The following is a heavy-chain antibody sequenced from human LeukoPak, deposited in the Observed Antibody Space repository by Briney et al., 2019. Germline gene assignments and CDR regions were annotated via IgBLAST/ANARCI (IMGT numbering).Heavy chain of an antibody. CDR3: ARGPNSNWSGLDF. J-gene: IGHJ4*02. V-gene: IGHV3-74*01. Sequence: GGSLRLSCAASGFTVSSNYMSWVRQAPGKGLVWVSRISPTGSTTSYADSVKGRFTVSRDNAKNTLYLQVNNLRAEDTAVYYCARGPNSNWSGLDFWGQGTLLTVSS. CDR1: GFTVSSNY. D-gene: IGHD6-6*01. CDR2: ISPTGSTT.